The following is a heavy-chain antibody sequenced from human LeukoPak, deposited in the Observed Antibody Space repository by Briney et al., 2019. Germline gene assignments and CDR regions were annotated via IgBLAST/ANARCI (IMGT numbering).Heavy chain of an antibody. CDR2: ISSSSYI. CDR3: ARVRPSYDSSGYYDY. D-gene: IGHD3-22*01. CDR1: GFTFSSYS. V-gene: IGHV3-21*01. Sequence: PGGSLRLSCAASGFTFSSYSMNWVRQAPGKGLEWVSSISSSSYIYYADSVKGRFTISRDNAKNSLYLQMNSLRAEDTAVYYCARVRPSYDSSGYYDYWGQGTLVTVSS. J-gene: IGHJ4*02.